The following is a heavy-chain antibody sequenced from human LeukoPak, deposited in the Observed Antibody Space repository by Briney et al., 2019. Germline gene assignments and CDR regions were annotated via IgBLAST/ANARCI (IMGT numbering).Heavy chain of an antibody. J-gene: IGHJ3*02. Sequence: GGSLRLSCAASGFTFSSHWMHWVRQAPGKGLVWVSRINSDGRSTSYADSVKGRFTNSRDNAKNTLYLQMNSLRAEDTAAYYCVRERGRQDAFDIWGKGTMVTVSS. CDR3: VRERGRQDAFDI. D-gene: IGHD3-16*01. CDR1: GFTFSSHW. V-gene: IGHV3-74*01. CDR2: INSDGRST.